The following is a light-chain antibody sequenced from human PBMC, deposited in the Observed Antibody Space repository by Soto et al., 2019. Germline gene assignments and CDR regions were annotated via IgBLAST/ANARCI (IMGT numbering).Light chain of an antibody. CDR2: GAS. J-gene: IGKJ1*01. CDR3: QQYHIWPSWT. CDR1: QSVSLS. Sequence: TQSSATMSVSQGDSATLSCRAGQSVSLSLAWYQMRPGQPPRLLIYGASTRATDIPARFRGTGSGTDFTLTISSLQSEDFAVYFCQQYHIWPSWTFGQGTKVDI. V-gene: IGKV3-15*01.